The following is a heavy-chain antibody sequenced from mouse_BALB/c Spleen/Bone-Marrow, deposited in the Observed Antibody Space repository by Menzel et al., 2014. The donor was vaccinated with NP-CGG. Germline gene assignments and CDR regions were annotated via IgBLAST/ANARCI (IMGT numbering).Heavy chain of an antibody. J-gene: IGHJ3*01. V-gene: IGHV4-1*02. CDR1: GFDFSRYW. CDR3: ARLGYYGWFAY. Sequence: EVKLQESGGGLVQPGGSLKLSCAASGFDFSRYWMSWVRQAPGKGLQWIGEISPESNTINYTPSLKDKFIISRDNAKNTLYLQMSKVRSEDTALYCCARLGYYGWFAYWGQGTLVTVSA. D-gene: IGHD2-3*01. CDR2: ISPESNTI.